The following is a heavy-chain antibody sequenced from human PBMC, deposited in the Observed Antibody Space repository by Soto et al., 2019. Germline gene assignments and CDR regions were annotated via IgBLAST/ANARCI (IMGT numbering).Heavy chain of an antibody. Sequence: QVQLVESGGGVVQPGRSLRLSCAASGFTFSSYGMHWVRQAPGKGLEWVAVIWYDGSNEYYADSVKGRFTISRDNSKNTLYLQMNSLRAEDTAVYYCARANNGELNAFDIWGQGTMVTVSS. CDR1: GFTFSSYG. D-gene: IGHD1-20*01. J-gene: IGHJ3*02. V-gene: IGHV3-33*01. CDR2: IWYDGSNE. CDR3: ARANNGELNAFDI.